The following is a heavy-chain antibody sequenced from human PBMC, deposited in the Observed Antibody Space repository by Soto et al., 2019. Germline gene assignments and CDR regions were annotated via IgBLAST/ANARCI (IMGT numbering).Heavy chain of an antibody. Sequence: QVQLVQSGAEVKKPGSSVKVSCKASGGTFRSYAISWVRQAPGQGLEWMGGIITISCTANYAQKFQGRVTITADESTSTAYMELSSLRSEDTAVYYCARSQGSSTSLEIYYYYYYGMDVWGQGTTVTVSS. D-gene: IGHD2-2*01. CDR2: IITISCTA. CDR1: GGTFRSYA. CDR3: ARSQGSSTSLEIYYYYYYGMDV. V-gene: IGHV1-69*01. J-gene: IGHJ6*02.